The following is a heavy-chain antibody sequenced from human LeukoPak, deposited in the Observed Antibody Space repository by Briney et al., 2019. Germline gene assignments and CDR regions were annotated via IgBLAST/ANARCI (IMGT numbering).Heavy chain of an antibody. CDR1: GFTFSNYW. J-gene: IGHJ4*02. Sequence: PGGSLRLSCAASGFTFSNYWMSWVRQAPGKGLEWVANIKQDGSEKYYVDSVKGRFTISRDNAKNSLYLQMNSLRAEDTAMYYCARRRGSSALDYWGQGTLVTVSS. CDR2: IKQDGSEK. CDR3: ARRRGSSALDY. D-gene: IGHD6-19*01. V-gene: IGHV3-7*01.